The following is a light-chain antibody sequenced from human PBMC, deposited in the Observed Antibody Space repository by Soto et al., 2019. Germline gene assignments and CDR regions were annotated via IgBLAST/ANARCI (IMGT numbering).Light chain of an antibody. J-gene: IGKJ2*01. V-gene: IGKV1-17*01. CDR1: HGIRDA. Sequence: IQMIQSPCSLAASVGERVSITFRASHGIRDALGWYQQKQGKGPKRLICSASSLQNGVHSSVSSSGSETVFTLTISSLQHEDFSTYFWLQHSDYQFTFGQGTRLES. CDR2: SAS. CDR3: LQHSDYQFT.